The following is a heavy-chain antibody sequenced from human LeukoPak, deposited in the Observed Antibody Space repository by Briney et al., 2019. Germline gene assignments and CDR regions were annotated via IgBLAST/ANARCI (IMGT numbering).Heavy chain of an antibody. CDR2: ISYEGSNK. V-gene: IGHV3-30*03. J-gene: IGHJ4*02. CDR3: ARDRAMDDY. CDR1: GFTFSSYG. Sequence: PGGSLRLSCAASGFTFSSYGMHWVRQAPGKGLEWVAVISYEGSNKYYADSVKGRFTISRDNAKNSLYLQMNSLRAEDTAVYYCARDRAMDDYWGQGTLVTVSS. D-gene: IGHD5-18*01.